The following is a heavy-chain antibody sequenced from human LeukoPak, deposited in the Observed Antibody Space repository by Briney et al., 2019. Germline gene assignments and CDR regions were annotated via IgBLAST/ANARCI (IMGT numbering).Heavy chain of an antibody. CDR3: VRDGYSYGSLKSFDY. D-gene: IGHD5-18*01. Sequence: GASVNVSCKASGYTFTSYAIHWARQDPGQRLEWMGWINVANGNTKYSQKFQGRVTITRDTSASTAYMELSSLRSEDTAVYYCVRDGYSYGSLKSFDYWGQGTLVTVSS. CDR1: GYTFTSYA. J-gene: IGHJ4*02. V-gene: IGHV1-3*01. CDR2: INVANGNT.